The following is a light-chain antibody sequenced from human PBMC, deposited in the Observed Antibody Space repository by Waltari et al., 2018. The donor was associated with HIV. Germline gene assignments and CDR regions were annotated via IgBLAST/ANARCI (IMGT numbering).Light chain of an antibody. CDR1: QSVSNN. CDR2: DAS. J-gene: IGKJ1*01. CDR3: QQYNNWPKT. Sequence: EIVVTPSPATLSVSPGERATPSCRASQSVSNNLAWYQQKPGQAPRLLIYDASTRATGIPARFSGSGSGTDFTLTISSLQSEDFAVFYCQQYNNWPKTFGQGTKVEIK. V-gene: IGKV3-15*01.